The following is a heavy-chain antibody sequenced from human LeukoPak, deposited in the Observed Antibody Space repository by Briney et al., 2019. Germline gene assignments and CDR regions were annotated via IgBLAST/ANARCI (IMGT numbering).Heavy chain of an antibody. D-gene: IGHD3-10*01. V-gene: IGHV3-64D*06. CDR2: ISSNGGST. J-gene: IGHJ4*02. CDR1: GXTFSSYD. Sequence: PGGSLRLSCSASGXTFSSYDIHWVRQAPGKGLEYVSAISSNGGSTNYAESVKGRFTISRDNSKNTVYLQMGSLRAEDTAVYYCVKADSGTYDYWGQGTLVTVSS. CDR3: VKADSGTYDY.